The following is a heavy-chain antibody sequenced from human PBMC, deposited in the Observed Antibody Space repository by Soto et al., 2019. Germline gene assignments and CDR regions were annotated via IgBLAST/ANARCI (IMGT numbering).Heavy chain of an antibody. Sequence: LSLTCAVSGGSISTSSYYWCWIRQPPGKGLELIGTIYYSVSTYYNPSLKSRITISVDTSKNQFYLRLSSVTATDTAVYYCARVSSPGHYNWFYXWGQGTLVTVSX. V-gene: IGHV4-39*01. CDR2: IYYSVST. J-gene: IGHJ5*02. CDR1: GGSISTSSYY. CDR3: ARVSSPGHYNWFYX. D-gene: IGHD6-13*01.